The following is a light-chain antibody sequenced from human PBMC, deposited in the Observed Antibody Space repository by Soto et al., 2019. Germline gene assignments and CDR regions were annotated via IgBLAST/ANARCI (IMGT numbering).Light chain of an antibody. CDR3: QQYYGTLLYS. CDR1: QSLLYSSSNKNY. Sequence: DIVMTQSPDSLAVSLGDRATINCKSSQSLLYSSSNKNYLAWYQQKPGQPPKLLIYWASTRESGVPDRFSGSGSGTDFTLTISSLQAEDVAVYYCQQYYGTLLYSFGQGTKLEIK. CDR2: WAS. J-gene: IGKJ2*01. V-gene: IGKV4-1*01.